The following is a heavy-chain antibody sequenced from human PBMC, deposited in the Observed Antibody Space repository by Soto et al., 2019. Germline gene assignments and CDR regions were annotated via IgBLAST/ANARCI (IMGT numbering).Heavy chain of an antibody. Sequence: EVQLLESGGGLVQPGGSLRLSCAASGFTLGTYVMTWVRHAPGKGLEWVSAISGSGGSTNYADPVKGRFTISRDNTKNTLYLQMNSLRVEDTAVYYCAKDRTGSYCSGGTCYSFDYWGQGTLVTVPS. CDR2: ISGSGGST. J-gene: IGHJ4*02. D-gene: IGHD2-15*01. CDR1: GFTLGTYV. CDR3: AKDRTGSYCSGGTCYSFDY. V-gene: IGHV3-23*01.